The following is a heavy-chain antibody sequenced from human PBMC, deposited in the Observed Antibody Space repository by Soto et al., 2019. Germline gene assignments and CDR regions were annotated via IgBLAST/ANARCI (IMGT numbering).Heavy chain of an antibody. CDR3: AREGAILGNWNYAQLDY. J-gene: IGHJ4*02. Sequence: VKVSCKASGGTFSSYAISWVRQAPGQGLEWMGGIIPIFGTANYAQKFQGRVTITADESTSTAYMELSSLRSEDTAVYYCAREGAILGNWNYAQLDYWGQGTLVTVSS. V-gene: IGHV1-69*13. CDR2: IIPIFGTA. D-gene: IGHD1-7*01. CDR1: GGTFSSYA.